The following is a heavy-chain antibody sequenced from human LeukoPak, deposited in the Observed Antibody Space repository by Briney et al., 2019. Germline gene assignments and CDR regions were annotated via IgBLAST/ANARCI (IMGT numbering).Heavy chain of an antibody. CDR3: ARGSGRVSMMESAYYYGMDV. V-gene: IGHV1-69*13. D-gene: IGHD5/OR15-5a*01. CDR1: GGTFSSYA. CDR2: IVPIFGTA. Sequence: SVKVSCKASGGTFSSYAISWVRQAPGQGLEWMGGIVPIFGTANYAQKFQGRVTVTADESTSTAYMELSSLRSEDTAVYYCARGSGRVSMMESAYYYGMDVWGQGTTVTVSS. J-gene: IGHJ6*02.